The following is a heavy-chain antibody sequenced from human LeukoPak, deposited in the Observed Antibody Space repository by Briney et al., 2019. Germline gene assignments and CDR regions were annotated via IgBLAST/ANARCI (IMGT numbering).Heavy chain of an antibody. D-gene: IGHD3-10*01. CDR1: GFTFSAYN. CDR3: ARGVHYGSGSYYYMDV. Sequence: GGSLRLSCEASGFTFSAYNMNWVRQAPGKRLKWVSSITSSSSYVFYADSVKGRFTISRDNAKNSLYLQMNSLRAEDTAVYYCARGVHYGSGSYYYMDVWGKGTTVTVSS. CDR2: ITSSSSYV. V-gene: IGHV3-21*01. J-gene: IGHJ6*03.